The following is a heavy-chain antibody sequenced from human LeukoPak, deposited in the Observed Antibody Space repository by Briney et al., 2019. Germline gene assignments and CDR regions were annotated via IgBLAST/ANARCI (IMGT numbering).Heavy chain of an antibody. CDR2: IYHSGST. V-gene: IGHV4-4*02. Sequence: PSETLSLTCAVSGGSISSSNWWSWVRQPPGKGLEWIGEIYHSGSTNYNPSLKSRVTISVDKSKNQFSLKLSSVTAADTAVYYCARVRGSSWYAGAFDIWGQGTMVTVSS. D-gene: IGHD6-13*01. CDR1: GGSISSSNW. CDR3: ARVRGSSWYAGAFDI. J-gene: IGHJ3*02.